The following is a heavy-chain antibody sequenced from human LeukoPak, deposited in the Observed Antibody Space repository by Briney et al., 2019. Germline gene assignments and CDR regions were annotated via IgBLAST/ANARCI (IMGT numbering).Heavy chain of an antibody. V-gene: IGHV6-1*01. J-gene: IGHJ3*02. CDR2: TYYRSEWYS. CDR1: GDSVSSNSAV. CDR3: ATVGRLDAFVI. Sequence: SQTLSLTCAISGDSVSSNSAVWNWIRQSPSRGLEWLGRTYYRSEWYSDYAVSVRSRITITPDTSKNQFSLQLNSVTPEDTAVYSCATVGRLDAFVIWGQGKMVTVSS.